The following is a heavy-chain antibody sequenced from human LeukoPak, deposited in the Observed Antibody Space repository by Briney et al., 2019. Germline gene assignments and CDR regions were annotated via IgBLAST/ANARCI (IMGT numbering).Heavy chain of an antibody. J-gene: IGHJ4*02. V-gene: IGHV3-7*01. Sequence: PGGSLRLSCAASGFTFSSYWMSWVRQAPGKGLEWVANIKQDGSEKYYVDSVKGRFTISRDNAKNSLYLQMNSLRAEDTAVYYCARDKWYYDILTGYPLDYWGQGTLVTVSS. D-gene: IGHD3-9*01. CDR2: IKQDGSEK. CDR1: GFTFSSYW. CDR3: ARDKWYYDILTGYPLDY.